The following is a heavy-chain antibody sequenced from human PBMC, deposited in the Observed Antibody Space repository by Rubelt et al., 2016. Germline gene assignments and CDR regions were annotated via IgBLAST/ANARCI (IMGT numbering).Heavy chain of an antibody. V-gene: IGHV4-4*07. CDR3: ARDGDFLESRGNFDY. CDR2: IYVTGST. J-gene: IGHJ4*02. Sequence: QVQLQESGPGLVKPSETLSLTCTVSGGSIYSYYWSWIRQPAGEGLEWIGRIYVTGSTNYNPSLKSRVTMSVDTSKNQFSLKLRSMTAADTAVYYCARDGDFLESRGNFDYWGQGTLVTVSS. CDR1: GGSIYSYY. D-gene: IGHD3-3*01.